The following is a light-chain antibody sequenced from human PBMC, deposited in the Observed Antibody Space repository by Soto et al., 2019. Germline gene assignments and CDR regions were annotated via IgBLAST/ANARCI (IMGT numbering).Light chain of an antibody. Sequence: EIVMTQSPATLSVSPGESATLSCRASQSVSSDLAWYQHKPGQAPRLLIYYTSTRATGFPARFSGGGSGTECTLTISSLQSEDSALYYCQQYNKWPITLGQGTRLEI. J-gene: IGKJ5*01. CDR3: QQYNKWPIT. CDR1: QSVSSD. CDR2: YTS. V-gene: IGKV3-15*01.